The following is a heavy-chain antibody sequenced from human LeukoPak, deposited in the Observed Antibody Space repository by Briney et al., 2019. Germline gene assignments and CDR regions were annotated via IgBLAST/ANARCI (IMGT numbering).Heavy chain of an antibody. D-gene: IGHD2-15*01. J-gene: IGHJ3*02. V-gene: IGHV4-34*01. CDR1: GGSFSHYY. CDR3: ARDCSGGSCYGAFDI. Sequence: PSETLSLTCTVYGGSFSHYYWSWIRQPPGKGLEWIGEINHSGSTNYNPSLKSRVTISVDTSKNQFSLKLSSVTAADTAVYYCARDCSGGSCYGAFDIWGQGTMVTVSS. CDR2: INHSGST.